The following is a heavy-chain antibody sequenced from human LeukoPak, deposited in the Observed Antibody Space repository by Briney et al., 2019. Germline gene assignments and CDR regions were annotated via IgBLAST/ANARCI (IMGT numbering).Heavy chain of an antibody. CDR3: ARMYYYDSSGYYPFDY. CDR2: IYPGDSDT. D-gene: IGHD3-22*01. CDR1: GYSFTSYW. J-gene: IGHJ4*02. Sequence: GESLKISCKASGYSFTSYWIGWARQMPGKGLEWMGIIYPGDSDTRYSPSFQGQVTISADKSISTAYLQWSSLKASDTAMYYCARMYYYDSSGYYPFDYWGQGTLVTVSS. V-gene: IGHV5-51*01.